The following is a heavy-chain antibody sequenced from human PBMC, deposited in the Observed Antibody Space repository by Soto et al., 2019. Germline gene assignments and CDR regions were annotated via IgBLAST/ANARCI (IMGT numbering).Heavy chain of an antibody. D-gene: IGHD6-19*01. CDR3: VRDKSPYSSGWHNRHFDY. V-gene: IGHV3-30-3*01. CDR1: GFTFSSYA. J-gene: IGHJ4*02. Sequence: QVQLVESGGGVVQPGRSLRLSCAASGFTFSSYAMHGVRQAPGKGLEWVAVISYDGSNKYYADSVKGRFTISRDNSKTLYLQMNSQRAEDTAVYYCVRDKSPYSSGWHNRHFDYWGQGTLVTVSS. CDR2: ISYDGSNK.